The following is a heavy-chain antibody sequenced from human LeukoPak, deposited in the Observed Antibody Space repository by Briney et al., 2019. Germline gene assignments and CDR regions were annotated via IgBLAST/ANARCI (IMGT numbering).Heavy chain of an antibody. D-gene: IGHD3-16*01. V-gene: IGHV3-30*04. Sequence: GRSLRLSCAASGFTFSSYAMHWVRQAPGKGLEWVAVIWNDGSNKYHADSVKGRFTISRDNSKNTVYLQMNSLRAEDTAVYYCARGRQLGGPTTVYFDYWGQGTLVTVSS. CDR1: GFTFSSYA. CDR2: IWNDGSNK. J-gene: IGHJ4*02. CDR3: ARGRQLGGPTTVYFDY.